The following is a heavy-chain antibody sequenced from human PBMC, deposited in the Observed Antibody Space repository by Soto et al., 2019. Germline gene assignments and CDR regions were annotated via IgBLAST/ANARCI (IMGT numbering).Heavy chain of an antibody. J-gene: IGHJ4*02. D-gene: IGHD5-18*01. CDR3: ASHGYSYGYLLDY. Sequence: VASVKVSCKASGGTFSSYAISWVRQAPGQGLEWMGGIIPIFGTADYAQKFQGRVTITADESTSTAYMELSSLRSEDTAVYYCASHGYSYGYLLDYWGQGTLITGSS. CDR2: IIPIFGTA. CDR1: GGTFSSYA. V-gene: IGHV1-69*13.